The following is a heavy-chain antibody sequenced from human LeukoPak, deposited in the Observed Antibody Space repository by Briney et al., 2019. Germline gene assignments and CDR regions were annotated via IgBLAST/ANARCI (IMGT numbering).Heavy chain of an antibody. V-gene: IGHV1-46*01. CDR3: AGGDRLPGYSAPVGDY. J-gene: IGHJ4*02. D-gene: IGHD3-9*01. CDR2: INPSGGIT. Sequence: GASVKVSCKASGYTFTSYYMHWVRQAPGQGLEWMGIINPSGGITTYAQKIQDRVTVTMDTSTSTVYMELSSLRSEDTAIYYCAGGDRLPGYSAPVGDYWGQGTLVTVSS. CDR1: GYTFTSYY.